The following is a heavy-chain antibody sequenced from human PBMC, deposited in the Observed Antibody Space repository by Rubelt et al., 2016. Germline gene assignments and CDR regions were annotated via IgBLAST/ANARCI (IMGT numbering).Heavy chain of an antibody. V-gene: IGHV4-59*01. Sequence: QVQLQESGPGLVKPSETLSLTCTVSGGSISNYYWSWIRQPPGKGLEWIGYVDFSGSTYYNPSLKSRVTISIDTSKNQFSLKLSSVTAADTAMYYWARDRISMIRGVIWWFDPWGQGTLVTVSS. J-gene: IGHJ5*02. D-gene: IGHD3-10*01. CDR2: VDFSGST. CDR1: GGSISNYY. CDR3: ARDRISMIRGVIWWFDP.